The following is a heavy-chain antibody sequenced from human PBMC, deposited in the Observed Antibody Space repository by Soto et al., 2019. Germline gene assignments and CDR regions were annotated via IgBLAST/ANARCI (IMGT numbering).Heavy chain of an antibody. CDR1: GFTFSSYW. Sequence: EVQLVESGGGLVQPGGSLTLSCAASGFTFSSYWMHWVRQAPGKGLAWVSRIKSDGSGTIYADSVKGRLTISRDNAKNTLYLQMHSLRAEDTAVYYCVRGDGDYYDGNGYLGRHWGQGTLVTVSS. J-gene: IGHJ4*02. CDR3: VRGDGDYYDGNGYLGRH. D-gene: IGHD3-22*01. V-gene: IGHV3-74*01. CDR2: IKSDGSGT.